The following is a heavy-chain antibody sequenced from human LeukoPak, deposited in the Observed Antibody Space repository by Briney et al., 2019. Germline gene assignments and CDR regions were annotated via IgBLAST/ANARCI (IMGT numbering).Heavy chain of an antibody. V-gene: IGHV1-18*01. D-gene: IGHD2-15*01. CDR3: ARDRPTPGGGYFNY. Sequence: ASVKVSCKASGYTFTSYGISWVRQAPGQGLEWMGWISAYNGNTNYAQKLQGRVTMTTDTSTSTAYMELRSLRSDDTAVYYRARDRPTPGGGYFNYWGQGTLVTVSS. CDR2: ISAYNGNT. J-gene: IGHJ4*02. CDR1: GYTFTSYG.